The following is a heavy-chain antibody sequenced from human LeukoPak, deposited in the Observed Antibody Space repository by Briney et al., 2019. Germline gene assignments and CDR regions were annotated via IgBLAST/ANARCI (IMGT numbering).Heavy chain of an antibody. CDR3: ARGDRVMGY. Sequence: GGSLRLSCAASGFTFSDYNMNWVRQAPGKGLEWVSYITSSSSTMYYADSVKGRFTVSRDNAKNSLYLQMNSLRAEDTAVYYCARGDRVMGYWGKGSLVTVSP. CDR1: GFTFSDYN. J-gene: IGHJ4*02. D-gene: IGHD2-8*01. V-gene: IGHV3-48*01. CDR2: ITSSSSTM.